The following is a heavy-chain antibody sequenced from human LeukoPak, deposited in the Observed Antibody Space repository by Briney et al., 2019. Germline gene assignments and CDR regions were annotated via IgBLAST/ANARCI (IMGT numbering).Heavy chain of an antibody. D-gene: IGHD3-3*01. Sequence: ASVKVSCKASGYIFTTYGISWVRQAPGQGLEWMGWISGYNGITIYAQKFQGRVTMTTDTSTSTAYMELSSLRSEDTAVYYCARGSKPYYDFWSGYFMWGQGTLVTVSS. J-gene: IGHJ4*02. CDR2: ISGYNGIT. V-gene: IGHV1-18*01. CDR1: GYIFTTYG. CDR3: ARGSKPYYDFWSGYFM.